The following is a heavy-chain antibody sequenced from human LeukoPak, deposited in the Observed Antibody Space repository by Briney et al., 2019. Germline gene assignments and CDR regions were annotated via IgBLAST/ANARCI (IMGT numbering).Heavy chain of an antibody. V-gene: IGHV3-30-3*01. CDR3: ARDMLRYSSGWYPMDY. J-gene: IGHJ4*02. CDR2: ISYDGSNK. Sequence: GGSLRLSCAASGFTFSSYAMHWVRQAPGKGLEWVAVISYDGSNKYYADSVKGRFTISRDNSKNTLYLQMSSLRAEDTAVYYCARDMLRYSSGWYPMDYWGQGTLVTVSS. CDR1: GFTFSSYA. D-gene: IGHD6-19*01.